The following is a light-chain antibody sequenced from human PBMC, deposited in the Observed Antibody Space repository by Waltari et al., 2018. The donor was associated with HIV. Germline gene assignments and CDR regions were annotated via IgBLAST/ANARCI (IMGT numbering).Light chain of an antibody. CDR1: SSDIGSYHL. V-gene: IGLV2-23*02. J-gene: IGLJ2*01. Sequence: QSALTQSASVSGSPGQSITISCTGTSSDIGSYHLVSWYQQHPGKVPKLMIYEVSKRPSGVSNRFSGSKSGNTASLTISGLQAEDEADYYCCSYAGSSTLVVFGGGTKLTVL. CDR3: CSYAGSSTLVV. CDR2: EVS.